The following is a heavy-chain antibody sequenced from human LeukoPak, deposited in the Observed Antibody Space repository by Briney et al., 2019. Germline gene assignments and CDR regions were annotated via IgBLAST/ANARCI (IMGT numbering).Heavy chain of an antibody. Sequence: SETLSLTCNVSGDSITINSYYWSWIRQPPGKGLEWIGYIYYSGSTNYNPSLKSRVTISVDTSKNQFSLKLSSVTAADTAVYYCARLGGGSGWYDDYYYCGMDVWGQGTTVTVSS. CDR2: IYYSGST. V-gene: IGHV4-61*05. D-gene: IGHD6-19*01. CDR1: GDSITINSYY. J-gene: IGHJ6*02. CDR3: ARLGGGSGWYDDYYYCGMDV.